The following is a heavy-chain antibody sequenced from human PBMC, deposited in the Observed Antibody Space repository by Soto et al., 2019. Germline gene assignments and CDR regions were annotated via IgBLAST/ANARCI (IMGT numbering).Heavy chain of an antibody. CDR1: GFTFISYS. CDR3: ARDSGFADLLNSFDY. J-gene: IGHJ4*02. D-gene: IGHD3-10*01. Sequence: GGSLRLSCEASGFTFISYSMNWVRQAPGKGLEWVASISSGSSHIYYADSVKGRFTISRDNAKNSLYLQMNSLRADDTSVYYCARDSGFADLLNSFDYWGQGTLVTVSS. V-gene: IGHV3-21*01. CDR2: ISSGSSHI.